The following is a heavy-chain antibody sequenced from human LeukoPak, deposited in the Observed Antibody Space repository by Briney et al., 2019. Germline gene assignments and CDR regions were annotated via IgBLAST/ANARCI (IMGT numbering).Heavy chain of an antibody. D-gene: IGHD6-6*01. Sequence: PGGSLRLSCAPSGRSFGSYTMTWVRQAPGKGVEWVAGISSDGTTTSYADSGKGRFTISRENTLNLQMDRLRAEDPATYYCAKTNLSPHRSSSWPRMGSLSYYYYMDGWGRGATVTVSS. CDR1: GRSFGSYT. J-gene: IGHJ6*03. CDR2: ISSDGTTT. V-gene: IGHV3-23*01. CDR3: AKTNLSPHRSSSWPRMGSLSYYYYMDG.